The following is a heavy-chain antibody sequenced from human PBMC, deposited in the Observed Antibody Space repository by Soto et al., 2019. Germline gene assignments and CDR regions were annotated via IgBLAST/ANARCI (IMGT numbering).Heavy chain of an antibody. CDR2: ISASHGNT. D-gene: IGHD4-17*01. V-gene: IGHV1-18*04. CDR3: AGNGRPSYGLFSGMDV. CDR1: GYNFTAYY. J-gene: IGHJ6*02. Sequence: AASVKVSCKASGYNFTAYYMPWVRQAPGHGLEWMGWISASHGNTNYAQKLQCRGTMNTGRTAGTAYMELRSMRTEDTAVYYCAGNGRPSYGLFSGMDVWGQCTTVTVSS.